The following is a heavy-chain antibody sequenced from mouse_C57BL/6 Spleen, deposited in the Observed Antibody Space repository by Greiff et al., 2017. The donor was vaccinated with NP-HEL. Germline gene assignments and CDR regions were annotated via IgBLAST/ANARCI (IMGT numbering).Heavy chain of an antibody. CDR2: IYPSDSET. CDR3: ARANYYGSSPFDY. D-gene: IGHD1-1*01. CDR1: GDTVTSYG. J-gene: IGHJ2*01. V-gene: IGHV1-61*01. Sequence: VQLQQPGAELGRTGSSGKRDGKAAGDTVTSYGRDGGKQRPGQGLEWIGNIYPSDSETHYTQKFKDKATLTVDKSSSTAYMQLSSLTSEDSAVYYCARANYYGSSPFDYWGQGTTLTVSS.